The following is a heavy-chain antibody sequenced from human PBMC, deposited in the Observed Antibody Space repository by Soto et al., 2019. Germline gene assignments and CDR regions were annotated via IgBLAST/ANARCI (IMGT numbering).Heavy chain of an antibody. CDR1: GFTFNTYG. Sequence: GGSLRLSCTTSGFTFNTYGMHWVRQAPGKGLEWVAIIWYDGSNKYYADSVKGRFTISRDNSKNTLYLQMNSLRAEDTAVYYCARDLIVFGDFRGDYYYYYMDVWGKGTSVTVSS. J-gene: IGHJ6*03. V-gene: IGHV3-33*08. CDR3: ARDLIVFGDFRGDYYYYYMDV. CDR2: IWYDGSNK. D-gene: IGHD3-10*02.